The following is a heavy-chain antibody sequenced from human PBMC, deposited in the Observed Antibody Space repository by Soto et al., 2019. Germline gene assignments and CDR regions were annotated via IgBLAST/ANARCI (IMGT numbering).Heavy chain of an antibody. J-gene: IGHJ5*02. CDR3: AHTKDSSGFLTS. CDR2: IHWNDDK. CDR1: GFSLSAYGVR. V-gene: IGHV2-5*01. Sequence: SGPTLVNPTQTLTLTCSFSGFSLSAYGVRVIWFRQPPGETLEWLALIHWNDDKRYSPYLKSRLTITKDTSKNQVVLTLTNLDPVDTGTYFGAHTKDSSGFLTSWGQGILVTVSS. D-gene: IGHD3-22*01.